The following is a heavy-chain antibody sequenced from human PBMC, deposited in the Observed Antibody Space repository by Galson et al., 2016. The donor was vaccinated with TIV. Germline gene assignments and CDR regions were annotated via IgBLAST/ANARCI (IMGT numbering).Heavy chain of an antibody. Sequence: SLRLSCAASGFTFGSYGMHWVRHGPGKGLEWLAFVSYDRSDKNYADSVKGQFTISRDNFKNTLYLQMSSLRAEDTAVYYCARGFSSYYFDYWGQGTLVTVSS. CDR2: VSYDRSDK. V-gene: IGHV3-30*03. D-gene: IGHD6-13*01. J-gene: IGHJ4*02. CDR1: GFTFGSYG. CDR3: ARGFSSYYFDY.